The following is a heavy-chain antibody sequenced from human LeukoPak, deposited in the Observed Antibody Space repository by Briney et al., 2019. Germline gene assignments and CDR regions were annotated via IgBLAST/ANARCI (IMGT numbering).Heavy chain of an antibody. CDR3: AREPPIGYCSSTSCYGLSTKLGFDY. V-gene: IGHV3-48*01. D-gene: IGHD2-2*01. Sequence: GGSLRLSCAASGFIFSSYSMNWVRQAPGKGLEWASYISSSSSTIYYADSVKGRFTISRDNAKNSLYLQMNSLRAEDTAVYYCAREPPIGYCSSTSCYGLSTKLGFDYWGQGTLVTVSS. CDR1: GFIFSSYS. CDR2: ISSSSSTI. J-gene: IGHJ4*02.